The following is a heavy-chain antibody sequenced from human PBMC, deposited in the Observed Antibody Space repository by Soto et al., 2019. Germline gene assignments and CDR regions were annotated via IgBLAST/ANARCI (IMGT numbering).Heavy chain of an antibody. J-gene: IGHJ6*02. Sequence: QVQLVQSGAEVKKPGSSVKVSCKAPGGTFNSYAISWVRQAPGQGLEWMGGIIPIFGTAKYAQKFQGRVTITADESTSTGYTELSSLRSEDTAVYYCARSQGGSSSLDIYYYYYYGMDVWGQGTTVTVSS. CDR2: IIPIFGTA. D-gene: IGHD2-15*01. CDR3: ARSQGGSSSLDIYYYYYYGMDV. V-gene: IGHV1-69*01. CDR1: GGTFNSYA.